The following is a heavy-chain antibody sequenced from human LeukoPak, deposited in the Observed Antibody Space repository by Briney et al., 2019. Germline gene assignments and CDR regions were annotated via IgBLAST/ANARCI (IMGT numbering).Heavy chain of an antibody. V-gene: IGHV4-59*01. CDR3: ARRRGYDSSGYYYN. CDR2: IYYSGSA. CDR1: GGSISNYY. J-gene: IGHJ4*02. Sequence: SETLSLTCTVSGGSISNYYWSWIRQPPGKGLEWIGYIYYSGSANYNPFLKSRVTISVDTSKNQFSLKLSSVTAADTAVYYCARRRGYDSSGYYYNWGQGTLVTVSS. D-gene: IGHD3-22*01.